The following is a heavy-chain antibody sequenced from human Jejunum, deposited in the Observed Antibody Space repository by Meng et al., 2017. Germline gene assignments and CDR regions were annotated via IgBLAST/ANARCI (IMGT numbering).Heavy chain of an antibody. D-gene: IGHD6-19*01. J-gene: IGHJ4*02. Sequence: QLQLQESGPGLAKPSETLSLTCTVSGGSISRSVYYWGWIRQPPGKGLGWIGSIYYSGTTYYNPSLKSRVTISVDTSKNQFSLELSSVTAADTAVYYCASLRPWLDSPGPPNEYWGQGTLVTVSS. V-gene: IGHV4-39*01. CDR2: IYYSGTT. CDR3: ASLRPWLDSPGPPNEY. CDR1: GGSISRSVYY.